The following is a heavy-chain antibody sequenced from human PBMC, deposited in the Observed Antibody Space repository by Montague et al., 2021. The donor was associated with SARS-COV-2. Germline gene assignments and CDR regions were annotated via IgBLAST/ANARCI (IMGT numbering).Heavy chain of an antibody. V-gene: IGHV3-21*01. Sequence: SLRLSCAASGFNFVISDMNWVRQAPGKGLEWVSSISGSSPYIYYADSVKGRFTVSRHNAESSVYLQMDSLRAEDTALYYCARTGPGDRSYGMDVWSRGTTATVSS. CDR2: ISGSSPYI. CDR1: GFNFVISD. J-gene: IGHJ6*02. D-gene: IGHD7-27*01. CDR3: ARTGPGDRSYGMDV.